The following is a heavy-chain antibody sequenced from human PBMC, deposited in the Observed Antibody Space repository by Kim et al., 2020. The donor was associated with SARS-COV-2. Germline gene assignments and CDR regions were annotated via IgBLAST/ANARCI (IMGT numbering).Heavy chain of an antibody. CDR3: ARYLTGYTYAYPYFDY. J-gene: IGHJ4*02. CDR2: ISTRSTDI. CDR1: GFTFRTSN. Sequence: GGSLRLSCVASGFTFRTSNMNWVRQAPGKGLEWISYISTRSTDIYYADSVRGRFTVSRDDAKNSLYLQLNSLRAEDTAIYYCARYLTGYTYAYPYFDYWGPGTLLTVSS. D-gene: IGHD5-18*01. V-gene: IGHV3-21*05.